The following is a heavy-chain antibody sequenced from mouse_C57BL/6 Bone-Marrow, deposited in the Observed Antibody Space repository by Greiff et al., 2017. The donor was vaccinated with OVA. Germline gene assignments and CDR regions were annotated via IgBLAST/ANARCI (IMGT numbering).Heavy chain of an antibody. CDR3: ARSGDYSLFDY. CDR1: GYTFTSYG. D-gene: IGHD1-1*01. J-gene: IGHJ2*01. Sequence: VQLQQSGAELARPGASVKLSCKASGYTFTSYGISWVKQRTGQGLEWIGEIYTRSGNPYYNEKFKGKATLTADKSSSTAYMELRSLTSEDSAVYFCARSGDYSLFDYWGQGTTLTVSS. V-gene: IGHV1-81*01. CDR2: IYTRSGNP.